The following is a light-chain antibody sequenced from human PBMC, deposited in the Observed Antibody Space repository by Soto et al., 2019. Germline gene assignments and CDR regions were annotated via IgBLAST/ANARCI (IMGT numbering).Light chain of an antibody. CDR3: QQYGSTRFWT. J-gene: IGKJ1*01. CDR1: QTVSSSY. Sequence: EIVLTQSPCTLSLSPGEIATLSCRASQTVSSSYIAWHQQKPGQAPRIVIYGASTRATGIPDRFSGSGSGTDFNLPISSLEPEDFAVYYCQQYGSTRFWTFGQGTKVEV. V-gene: IGKV3-20*01. CDR2: GAS.